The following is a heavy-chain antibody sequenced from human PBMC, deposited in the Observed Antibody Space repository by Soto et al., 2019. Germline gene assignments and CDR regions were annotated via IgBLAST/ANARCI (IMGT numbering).Heavy chain of an antibody. CDR3: ARESHDILTGPPWVWYFDL. Sequence: QVQLQQWGAGPLRPLETLSLTCGVSGGSFSGYYWAWIRQSPGKGLEWIGEINDRGSINYNQSLKSRVSISVDTSKNHYSLNLRSVTAADPAVYYCARESHDILTGPPWVWYFDLWGRGTLVTVSS. CDR2: INDRGSI. J-gene: IGHJ2*01. V-gene: IGHV4-34*01. CDR1: GGSFSGYY. D-gene: IGHD3-9*01.